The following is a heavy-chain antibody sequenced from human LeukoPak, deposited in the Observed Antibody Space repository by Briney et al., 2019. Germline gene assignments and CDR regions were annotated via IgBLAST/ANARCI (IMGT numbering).Heavy chain of an antibody. J-gene: IGHJ4*02. V-gene: IGHV6-1*01. CDR1: GDSVSSNSAA. CDR2: TYYRSKWYT. D-gene: IGHD7-27*01. Sequence: QTLSLTCAISGDSVSSNSAAWNWLRQSPSRGLEWLGSTYYRSKWYTDYAVSVKSRISINRDTSKNQITLQPNYVPPEDTAVYCCARSPGPLDYWGQGTLVTVSS. CDR3: ARSPGPLDY.